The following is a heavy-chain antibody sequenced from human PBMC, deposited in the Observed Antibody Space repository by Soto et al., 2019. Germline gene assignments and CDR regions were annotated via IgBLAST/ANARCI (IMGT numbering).Heavy chain of an antibody. V-gene: IGHV4-39*01. D-gene: IGHD3-10*01. J-gene: IGHJ4*02. Sequence: QLHLQESGPGLVKPSETLSLTCTVSGGSISTSGYHWGWIRQPPGKGLEWIGIIYYSGRTYYTPSLKSRVTISMDTSNNQISLKLSSVTAADTAMYFCARRVRFGSGSYSGEWGPGTLVTVSS. CDR2: IYYSGRT. CDR3: ARRVRFGSGSYSGE. CDR1: GGSISTSGYH.